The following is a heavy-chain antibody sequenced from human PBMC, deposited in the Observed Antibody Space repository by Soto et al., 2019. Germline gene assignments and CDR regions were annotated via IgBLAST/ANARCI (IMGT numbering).Heavy chain of an antibody. CDR3: ARERDDRHYFDY. CDR1: GGVISTYY. J-gene: IGHJ4*02. V-gene: IGHV4-59*01. D-gene: IGHD3-16*01. CDR2: IHYSGST. Sequence: QVQLHESGPGLVKPSETLSLTCTVSGGVISTYYWSWTRQPPGKGLELIGYIHYSGSTNYNPSLKSRVTISGDTAKYQFSLKMSSVNAADPAVYYCARERDDRHYFDYWGQGTLVTFSS.